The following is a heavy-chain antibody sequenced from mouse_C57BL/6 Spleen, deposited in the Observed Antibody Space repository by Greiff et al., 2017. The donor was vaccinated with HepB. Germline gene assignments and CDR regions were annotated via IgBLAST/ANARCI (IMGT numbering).Heavy chain of an antibody. Sequence: VQLQQPGAELVKPGASVKMSCKASGYTFTSYWITWVKQRPGQGLEWIGDIYPGSGSTNYNEKFKSKATLTVDTSSSTAYMQLSSLTSEDSAVYDCARTYYGSSRDFDVWGTGTTVTVSS. CDR1: GYTFTSYW. CDR3: ARTYYGSSRDFDV. J-gene: IGHJ1*03. D-gene: IGHD1-1*01. V-gene: IGHV1-55*01. CDR2: IYPGSGST.